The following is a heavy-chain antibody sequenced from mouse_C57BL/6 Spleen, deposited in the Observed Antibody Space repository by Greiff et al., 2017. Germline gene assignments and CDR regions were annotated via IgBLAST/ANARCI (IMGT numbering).Heavy chain of an antibody. Sequence: EVHLVESGGGLVKPGGSLKLSCAASGFTFSSYAMSWVRQTPEKRLEWVATISDGGSYTYYPDNVKGRFTISRDNAKNNLYLQMSHLKSEDTAMYYCARRDYYDWYFDVWGTGTTVTVSS. J-gene: IGHJ1*03. D-gene: IGHD2-1*01. CDR3: ARRDYYDWYFDV. CDR1: GFTFSSYA. V-gene: IGHV5-4*01. CDR2: ISDGGSYT.